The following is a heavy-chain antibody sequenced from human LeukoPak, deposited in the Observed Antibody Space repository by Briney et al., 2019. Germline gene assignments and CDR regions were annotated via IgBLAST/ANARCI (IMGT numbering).Heavy chain of an antibody. CDR2: IHYSGST. Sequence: PSETLSLTCTVSGGSISSYYWSWIRQPPGKGLEWIGYIHYSGSTNYNPSLKSRVTISVDTSKNQFSLKRSSVTAADTAVYYCARGGSGYRFDSWGQGTLVTVSS. CDR3: ARGGSGYRFDS. CDR1: GGSISSYY. V-gene: IGHV4-59*01. D-gene: IGHD3-22*01. J-gene: IGHJ4*02.